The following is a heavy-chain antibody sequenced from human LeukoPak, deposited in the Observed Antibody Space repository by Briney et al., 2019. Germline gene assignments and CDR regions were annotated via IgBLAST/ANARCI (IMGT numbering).Heavy chain of an antibody. D-gene: IGHD2-2*01. CDR2: IYYSGST. Sequence: PSETLSLTCTVSGGSISSSSYYWGWIRQRPGKGLEWIGSIYYSGSTYYNPSLKSRVTISVDTSKNQFSLKLSSVTAADTAVYYCATIVVVPAASFDYWGQGTLVTVSS. CDR3: ATIVVVPAASFDY. CDR1: GGSISSSSYY. J-gene: IGHJ4*02. V-gene: IGHV4-39*07.